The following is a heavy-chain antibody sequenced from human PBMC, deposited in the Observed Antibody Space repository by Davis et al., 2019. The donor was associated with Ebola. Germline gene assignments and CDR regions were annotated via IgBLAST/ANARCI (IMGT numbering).Heavy chain of an antibody. CDR1: GFTFSSYA. CDR2: ISGSGGST. CDR3: ASGNGYSSSWYSGMDV. J-gene: IGHJ6*04. Sequence: PGGSLRLSCAASGFTFSSYAMSWVRQAPGKGLEWVSAISGSGGSTYYADSVKGRFTISRDNSKNTLYLQMNSLRAEDTAVYYCASGNGYSSSWYSGMDVWGKGTTVTVS. D-gene: IGHD6-13*01. V-gene: IGHV3-23*01.